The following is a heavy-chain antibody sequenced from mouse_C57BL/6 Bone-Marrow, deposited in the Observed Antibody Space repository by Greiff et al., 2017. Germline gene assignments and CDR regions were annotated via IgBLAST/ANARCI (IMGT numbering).Heavy chain of an antibody. CDR3: ARKRGYDYEAWFAY. V-gene: IGHV2-2*01. Sequence: VQLQQSGPGLVQPSQSLSITCTVSGFSLTSYGVHWVRQSPGKGLEWLGVIWRGGSTDYNAAFISRLSISKDNSKSHVFFKMNSLQADDTAIYYCARKRGYDYEAWFAYWGQGTLVTVSA. D-gene: IGHD2-4*01. CDR1: GFSLTSYG. J-gene: IGHJ3*01. CDR2: IWRGGST.